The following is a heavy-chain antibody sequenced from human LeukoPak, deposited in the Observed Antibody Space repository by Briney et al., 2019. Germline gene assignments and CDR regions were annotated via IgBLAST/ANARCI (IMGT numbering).Heavy chain of an antibody. CDR2: ISAYTGNT. J-gene: IGHJ4*02. CDR3: ARVNLRPIIKFFDY. V-gene: IGHV1-18*04. D-gene: IGHD5-24*01. Sequence: ASVKVSRKASGYTFSGYYMHWVRQAPGQGLEWMGWISAYTGNTDSAQKVQGRVTLTTDTSTSTAYMELRSLRSDDTAVYYCARVNLRPIIKFFDYWGQGSLVTVSS. CDR1: GYTFSGYY.